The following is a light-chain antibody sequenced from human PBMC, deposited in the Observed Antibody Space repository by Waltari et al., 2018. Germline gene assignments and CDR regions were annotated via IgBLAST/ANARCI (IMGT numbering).Light chain of an antibody. CDR1: QSISSY. CDR2: AAS. J-gene: IGKJ4*01. CDR3: QQSYSTPPTT. Sequence: DIQMTQSPSSLSASVGDRVPITCRASQSISSYLNWYQQKPGKAPKLLIYAASSLQSGVPSRFSGSGSGTDFTLTISSLQPEDFATYYCQQSYSTPPTTFGGGTKVEIK. V-gene: IGKV1-39*01.